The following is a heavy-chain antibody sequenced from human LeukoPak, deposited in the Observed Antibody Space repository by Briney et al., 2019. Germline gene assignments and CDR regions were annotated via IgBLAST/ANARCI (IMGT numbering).Heavy chain of an antibody. J-gene: IGHJ3*02. V-gene: IGHV4-34*01. CDR1: GGSFSGYY. CDR2: INHSGST. D-gene: IGHD3-22*01. Sequence: SETLSLTCAVYGGSFSGYYWSWIRQPPGKGLEWIGEINHSGSTNYNPSLKSRVTISVDTSKNQFSLKLSSVTAADTAVYYCAREGGTMIVIPYAFDIWGQGTMVTVSS. CDR3: AREGGTMIVIPYAFDI.